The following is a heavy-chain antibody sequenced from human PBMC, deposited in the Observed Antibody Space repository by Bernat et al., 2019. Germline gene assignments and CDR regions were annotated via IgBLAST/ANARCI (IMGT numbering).Heavy chain of an antibody. V-gene: IGHV4-34*01. CDR3: ARGDTIQLWF. CDR2: INHSGST. CDR1: GGSFSGYY. D-gene: IGHD5-18*01. J-gene: IGHJ4*02. Sequence: QVQLQQWGAGLLKPSETLSLTCAVYGGSFSGYYWSWIRQPPGKGLEWIGEINHSGSTNYNPSLKSRVTISVDTSKNQFSLKLSSVTAADTAVYYCARGDTIQLWFGGQGTLVTVSS.